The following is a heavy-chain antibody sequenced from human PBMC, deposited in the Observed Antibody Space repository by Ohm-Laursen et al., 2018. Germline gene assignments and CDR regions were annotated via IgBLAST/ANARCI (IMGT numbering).Heavy chain of an antibody. J-gene: IGHJ4*02. Sequence: SVKVSCKASGGTFSSYAISWVRQAPGQGLEWMGGIIPMFGTANYAQRFQGRVTITADMSTSTAYMDLSSLRSEDTAVYYCARIHYSSTSEDYFDYWGQGALVTVSS. CDR1: GGTFSSYA. D-gene: IGHD6-13*01. CDR2: IIPMFGTA. V-gene: IGHV1-69*06. CDR3: ARIHYSSTSEDYFDY.